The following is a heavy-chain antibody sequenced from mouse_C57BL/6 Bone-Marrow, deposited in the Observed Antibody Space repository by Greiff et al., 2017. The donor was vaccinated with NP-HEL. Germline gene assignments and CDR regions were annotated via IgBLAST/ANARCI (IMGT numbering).Heavy chain of an antibody. D-gene: IGHD2-5*01. Sequence: QVQLQQPGTELVKPGASVKLSCRASGYTFTSYWMHWVKQRPGQGLEWIGNINPSNGGTNYNEKFKSKATLTVDKSSSTAYMQLSSLTSEDSAVYDCARTTIVTTPPFDYWGQGTTLTVSS. V-gene: IGHV1-53*01. J-gene: IGHJ2*01. CDR2: INPSNGGT. CDR3: ARTTIVTTPPFDY. CDR1: GYTFTSYW.